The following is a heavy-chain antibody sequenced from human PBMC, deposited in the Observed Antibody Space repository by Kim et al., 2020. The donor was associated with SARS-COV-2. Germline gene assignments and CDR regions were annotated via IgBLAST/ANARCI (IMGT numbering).Heavy chain of an antibody. V-gene: IGHV3-64*02. CDR3: ARIGDLGTYDY. Sequence: GGSLRLSCAAFGFTFSIYSMHWVRQAPGKGLEYVSAISGNGGRIYYADSVKDRFTISRDNSKNSVYLQMGSLRPEDMAVYYCARIGDLGTYDYWGQGAL. J-gene: IGHJ4*02. CDR2: ISGNGGRI. D-gene: IGHD2-21*01. CDR1: GFTFSIYS.